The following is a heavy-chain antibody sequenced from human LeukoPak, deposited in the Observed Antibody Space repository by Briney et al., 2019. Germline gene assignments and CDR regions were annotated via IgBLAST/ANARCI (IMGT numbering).Heavy chain of an antibody. CDR1: GGSISSGSYY. D-gene: IGHD5-18*01. J-gene: IGHJ4*02. CDR3: AREIGPRQLHLWGSAFDY. CDR2: IYTSGST. Sequence: SETLSLTCTVSGGSISSGSYYWSWIRQPAGKGLEWIGRIYTSGSTNYNPSLKSRVTISVDTSKNQLSLKLSSVTAADTAVYYCAREIGPRQLHLWGSAFDYWGQGTLVTVSS. V-gene: IGHV4-61*02.